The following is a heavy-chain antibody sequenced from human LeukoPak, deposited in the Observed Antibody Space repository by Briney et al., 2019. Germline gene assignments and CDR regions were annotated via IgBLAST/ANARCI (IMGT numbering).Heavy chain of an antibody. CDR2: IYSGGNT. V-gene: IGHV3-53*01. Sequence: GGSLRLSCAASGFTVSSNYMSWVRQALGKGLEWVSIIYSGGNTYYADSVKGRFTISRDNSKNTLYLQMNSLRADDTAVYYCARLILSDYYDAFDIWGQGTMVTV. CDR1: GFTVSSNY. J-gene: IGHJ3*02. CDR3: ARLILSDYYDAFDI. D-gene: IGHD3-9*01.